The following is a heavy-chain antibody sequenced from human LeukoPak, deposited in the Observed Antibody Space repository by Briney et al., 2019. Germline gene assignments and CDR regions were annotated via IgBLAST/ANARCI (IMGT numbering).Heavy chain of an antibody. CDR1: GFTFSTYC. V-gene: IGHV3-48*02. D-gene: IGHD1-1*01. Sequence: GGSLRLSCAASGFTFSTYCMNWVRQAPGKGLEWVSYISSSSSTIYYADSVKGRFTISRDNANNSLYLQMNSLRDENTTVYFCARLDNTWGQGTLVTVSS. J-gene: IGHJ4*02. CDR2: ISSSSSTI. CDR3: ARLDNT.